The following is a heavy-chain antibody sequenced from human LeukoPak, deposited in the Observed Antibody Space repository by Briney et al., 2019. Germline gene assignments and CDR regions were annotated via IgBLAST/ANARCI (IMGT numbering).Heavy chain of an antibody. CDR3: ARAYYDILIGYRGPNWLDP. J-gene: IGHJ5*02. CDR2: INHSGST. D-gene: IGHD3-9*01. CDR1: GGSFSGYY. V-gene: IGHV4-34*01. Sequence: SETLSLTCAVYGGSFSGYYWSWIRQPPGKGLEWIGEINHSGSTNYNPSLKSRVTISVDTSKNQFSLKLSSVTAADTAVYYCARAYYDILIGYRGPNWLDPWGQGTLVTVSS.